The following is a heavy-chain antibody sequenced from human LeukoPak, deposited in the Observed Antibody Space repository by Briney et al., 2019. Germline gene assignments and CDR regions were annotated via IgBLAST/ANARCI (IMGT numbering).Heavy chain of an antibody. CDR3: ARRGAWGPCDH. D-gene: IGHD7-27*01. Sequence: PGRSLSLSCAASGFTLYNYEENWVRQAPGKGLEWVSFISSSANTIYYADSVKGRFTISRDNAKNSLYLEMNSLRAEDTAVYYCARRGAWGPCDHWGQGTLVTVSS. J-gene: IGHJ4*02. V-gene: IGHV3-48*03. CDR2: ISSSANTI. CDR1: GFTLYNYE.